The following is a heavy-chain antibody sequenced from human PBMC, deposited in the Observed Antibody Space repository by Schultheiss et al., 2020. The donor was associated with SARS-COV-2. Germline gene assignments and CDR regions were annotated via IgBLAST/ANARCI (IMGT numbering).Heavy chain of an antibody. V-gene: IGHV3-23*01. D-gene: IGHD6-19*01. Sequence: GGSLRLSCAASGFTFSSYAMSWVRQAPGKGLEWVSAISGSGGSTYYGDSVKGRFTISRDNSKNTLYLQMNSLRSEDTAVYYCAKDRIEVATTFDYWGQGTLVTVSS. CDR1: GFTFSSYA. CDR3: AKDRIEVATTFDY. CDR2: ISGSGGST. J-gene: IGHJ4*02.